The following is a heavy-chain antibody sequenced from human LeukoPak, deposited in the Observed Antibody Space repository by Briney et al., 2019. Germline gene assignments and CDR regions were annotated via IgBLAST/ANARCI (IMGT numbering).Heavy chain of an antibody. Sequence: GGSLRLSCAASGFTFSSYWMSWVRQAPGKGLEWVSAISGSGGSTYYADSVKGRFTISRDNSKNTLYLQMNSLRAEDTAVYYCAKDPDSSGYVPWGQGTLVTVSS. V-gene: IGHV3-23*01. D-gene: IGHD3-22*01. CDR2: ISGSGGST. CDR1: GFTFSSYW. CDR3: AKDPDSSGYVP. J-gene: IGHJ5*02.